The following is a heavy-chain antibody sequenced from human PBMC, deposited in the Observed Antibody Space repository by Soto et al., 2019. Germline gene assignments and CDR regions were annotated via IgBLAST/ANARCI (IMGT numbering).Heavy chain of an antibody. CDR2: MNPNSANT. J-gene: IGHJ5*02. Sequence: QVPLVQSGAEVQRPGASVKVSCSASGYAFGDYDISWVRQAPGQGLEWMGWMNPNSANTGYAQKFQGRVSMTRDMSISTAYMELSRLRPEDTAIYYCARMATYGTLNWFDPWGQGALVTVSS. CDR1: GYAFGDYD. D-gene: IGHD1-1*01. CDR3: ARMATYGTLNWFDP. V-gene: IGHV1-8*01.